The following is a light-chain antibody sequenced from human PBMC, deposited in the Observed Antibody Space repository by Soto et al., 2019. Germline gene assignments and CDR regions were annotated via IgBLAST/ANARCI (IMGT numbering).Light chain of an antibody. CDR1: SSDVGGYNY. J-gene: IGLJ2*01. CDR2: EVS. V-gene: IGLV2-8*01. Sequence: QSVLTQPPSASGSPGQSVTISCIGTSSDVGGYNYVSWYQQHPGKAPKLMIYEVSKRPSGVPDRFSGSKSGNTASLTVSGRHQADDAAYYCSSYAASNNLGVFGGGTKLTVL. CDR3: SSYAASNNLGV.